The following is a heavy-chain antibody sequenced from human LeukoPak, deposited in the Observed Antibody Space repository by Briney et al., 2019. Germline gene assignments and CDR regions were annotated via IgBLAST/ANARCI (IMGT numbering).Heavy chain of an antibody. CDR1: GYTFTGYY. CDR2: INPNSGGT. Sequence: GASVKVSCKASGYTFTGYYMHWVRQAPGQGLEWMGWINPNSGGTNYAQKFQGRVTMTRDTSISTAYMELSRLRSDDTAVYYCARAYNWNHGNFDYWGQGTLVTVSS. V-gene: IGHV1-2*02. CDR3: ARAYNWNHGNFDY. D-gene: IGHD1-14*01. J-gene: IGHJ4*02.